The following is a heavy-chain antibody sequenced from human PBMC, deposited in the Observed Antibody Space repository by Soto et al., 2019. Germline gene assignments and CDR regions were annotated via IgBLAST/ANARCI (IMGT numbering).Heavy chain of an antibody. V-gene: IGHV4-59*03. CDR2: VYYTGST. CDR3: ASSVAVPGAQSDY. D-gene: IGHD3-22*01. J-gene: IGHJ4*02. Sequence: QVQLQESGPGLVNPSETLSLTGSVTGGSISGSYGSWIRQSPGKGLEWLGYVYYTGSTNYSPSLRSRVSISVDTYKNECSLSLCSVTAADTAVYFCASSVAVPGAQSDYWGKGTQVTVSS. CDR1: GGSISGSY.